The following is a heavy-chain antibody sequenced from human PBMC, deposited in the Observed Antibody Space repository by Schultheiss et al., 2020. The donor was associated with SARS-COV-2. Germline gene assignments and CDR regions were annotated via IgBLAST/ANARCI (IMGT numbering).Heavy chain of an antibody. Sequence: GESLKISCAASGFTFSSYAMSWVRQAPGKGLELVASVSGGANSISYADSVKGRFTISRDNIKNVLYLHMSSLRPEDAAVYYCAKGKLYYFGSGSYSLDSWGQGTLVTVSS. V-gene: IGHV3-23*01. CDR1: GFTFSSYA. CDR3: AKGKLYYFGSGSYSLDS. J-gene: IGHJ4*02. CDR2: VSGGANSI. D-gene: IGHD3-10*01.